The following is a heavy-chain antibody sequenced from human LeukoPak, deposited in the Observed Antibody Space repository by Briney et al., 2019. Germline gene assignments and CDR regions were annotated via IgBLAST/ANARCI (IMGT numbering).Heavy chain of an antibody. V-gene: IGHV3-23*01. Sequence: GGSLRLSCAASGFTFSSYAMSWVRQAPGKGLEWVSAISGSGGSTYYADSVKGRFTISRDNAKNSLYLQMNSLRAEDTAVYYCARDPSIAAAGSYYFDYWGQGTLVTVSS. CDR2: ISGSGGST. CDR3: ARDPSIAAAGSYYFDY. J-gene: IGHJ4*02. CDR1: GFTFSSYA. D-gene: IGHD6-13*01.